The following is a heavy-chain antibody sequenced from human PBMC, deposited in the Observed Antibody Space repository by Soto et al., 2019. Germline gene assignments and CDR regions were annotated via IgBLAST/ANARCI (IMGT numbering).Heavy chain of an antibody. CDR3: ARVYYNSDSTCYRSFAL. CDR2: IKQDGSET. D-gene: IGHD3-3*01. CDR1: GFSLSSYW. Sequence: EEQVVESGGGLVQPGGSLRLSCAASGFSLSSYWMTWVRQAPGKGLEWVANIKQDGSETHYVDSVKGRFTISRDNAKNSLYLQMNSLRAADTALYYCARVYYNSDSTCYRSFALWGRGTLVTVSS. V-gene: IGHV3-7*04. J-gene: IGHJ2*01.